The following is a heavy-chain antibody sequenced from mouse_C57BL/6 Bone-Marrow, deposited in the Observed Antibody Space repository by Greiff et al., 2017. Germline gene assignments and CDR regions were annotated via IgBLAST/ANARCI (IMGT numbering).Heavy chain of an antibody. CDR3: AREVGRDYFDY. J-gene: IGHJ2*01. CDR1: GYSITSGYY. CDR2: ISYDGSN. D-gene: IGHD4-1*01. V-gene: IGHV3-6*01. Sequence: ESGPGLVKPSQSLSLTCSVTGYSITSGYYWNWIRQFPGNKLEWMGYISYDGSNNYNPSLKNRISITRDTSKNQFFLKLNSVTTEDTATYYCAREVGRDYFDYWGQGTTLTVSS.